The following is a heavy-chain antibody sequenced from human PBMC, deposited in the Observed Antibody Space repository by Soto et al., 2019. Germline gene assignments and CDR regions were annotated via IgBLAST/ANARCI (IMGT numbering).Heavy chain of an antibody. CDR2: ISSRSSTI. CDR3: ARAIAVGSTSLDY. D-gene: IGHD6-19*01. V-gene: IGHV3-48*02. Sequence: GESLKISCAASGFSFSTYNMNWVRQAPGRGLEWVSYISSRSSTIYHADSVKGRFTISRDNAKNSLYLQMDSLRDEDTAVYFCARAIAVGSTSLDYWGLGTRVTVSS. CDR1: GFSFSTYN. J-gene: IGHJ4*02.